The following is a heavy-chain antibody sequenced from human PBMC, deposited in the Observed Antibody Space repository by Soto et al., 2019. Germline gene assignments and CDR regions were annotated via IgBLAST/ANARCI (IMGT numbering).Heavy chain of an antibody. Sequence: SVKVSCKASGGTFSSYTISWVRQAPGQGLEWMGRIIPILGIANYAQKFQGRVTITADKSTSTAYMEPSSLRIEDTAVYFCARENDFWHSYGTYPSSLDVWGQGTTVTVSS. CDR1: GGTFSSYT. CDR3: ARENDFWHSYGTYPSSLDV. V-gene: IGHV1-69*04. D-gene: IGHD3-3*01. J-gene: IGHJ6*02. CDR2: IIPILGIA.